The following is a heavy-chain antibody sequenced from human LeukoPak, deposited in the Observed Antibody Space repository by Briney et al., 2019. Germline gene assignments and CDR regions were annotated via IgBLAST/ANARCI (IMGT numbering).Heavy chain of an antibody. CDR2: FDPEDGET. CDR1: GYTLTELS. J-gene: IGHJ6*03. D-gene: IGHD3-3*01. V-gene: IGHV1-24*01. Sequence: GASVKVSCKVSGYTLTELSMHWVRQAPGKGLEWMGGFDPEDGETIYAQKFQGRVTMTEDTSTDTAYMELRSLRSDDTAVYYCARGGTTIFGVVDYYMDVWGKGTTVTVSS. CDR3: ARGGTTIFGVVDYYMDV.